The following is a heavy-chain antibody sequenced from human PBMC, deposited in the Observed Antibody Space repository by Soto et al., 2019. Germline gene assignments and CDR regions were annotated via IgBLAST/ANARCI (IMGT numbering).Heavy chain of an antibody. CDR2: ISGSGCST. CDR1: GFTFNTYA. J-gene: IGHJ4*02. Sequence: PGGSLRLSCAASGFTFNTYAMSWVRQAPGKGLEWVSGISGSGCSTYYADSVNGRFTISRDNAKITLYMQMNSLRAEDTAVYYCASQPRISLARDRYLDYWGQGTLVTVSS. V-gene: IGHV3-23*01. D-gene: IGHD2-21*02. CDR3: ASQPRISLARDRYLDY.